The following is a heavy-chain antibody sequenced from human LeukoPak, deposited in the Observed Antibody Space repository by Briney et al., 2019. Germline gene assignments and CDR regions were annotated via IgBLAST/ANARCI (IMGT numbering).Heavy chain of an antibody. CDR1: GFTFSSYA. CDR2: ISGSGGST. Sequence: PGGSLRLSCAASGFTFSSYAMSWVRQAPGKGLEWVSAISGSGGSTYYADSVKGRFTISRDNSKNTLYLQMNSLRAEDTAVYYCAKDLVYDSSGYSLFDYWGKEPLVTVSS. D-gene: IGHD3-22*01. CDR3: AKDLVYDSSGYSLFDY. J-gene: IGHJ4*02. V-gene: IGHV3-23*01.